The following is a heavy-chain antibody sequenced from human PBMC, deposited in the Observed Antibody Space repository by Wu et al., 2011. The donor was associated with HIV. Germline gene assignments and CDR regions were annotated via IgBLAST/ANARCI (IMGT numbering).Heavy chain of an antibody. CDR1: GYTFTSYG. D-gene: IGHD4-17*01. CDR2: IRTYNGET. V-gene: IGHV1-18*01. CDR3: ARDPTLLHYGDPPNWFDP. Sequence: QVQLVQSGAEVKKPGASVKVSCKASGYTFTSYGISWVRQAPGQGLEWIGWIRTYNGETNYAQNLQGRVTVTTDTSTSTVYMEVRSLRSDDTAVYYCARDPTLLHYGDPPNWFDPWGQGTLVTVSS. J-gene: IGHJ5*02.